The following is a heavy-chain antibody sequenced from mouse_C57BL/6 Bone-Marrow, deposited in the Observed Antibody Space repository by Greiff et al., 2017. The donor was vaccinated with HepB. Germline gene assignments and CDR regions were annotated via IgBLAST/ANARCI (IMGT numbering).Heavy chain of an antibody. CDR2: IDPSDSYT. D-gene: IGHD1-1*01. Sequence: QVQLQQPGAELVKPGASVKLSCKASGYTFTSYWMQWVKQRPGQGLEWIGEIDPSDSYTNYNQKFKGKATLTVDTSSSTAYMQLSSLTSEDSAVYYCASYYYGSFAYWGQGTLVTVSA. J-gene: IGHJ3*01. CDR1: GYTFTSYW. V-gene: IGHV1-50*01. CDR3: ASYYYGSFAY.